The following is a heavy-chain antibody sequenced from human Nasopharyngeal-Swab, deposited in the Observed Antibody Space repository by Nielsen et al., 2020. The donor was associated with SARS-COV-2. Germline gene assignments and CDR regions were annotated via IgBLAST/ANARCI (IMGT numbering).Heavy chain of an antibody. V-gene: IGHV3-43*02. D-gene: IGHD1-26*01. J-gene: IGHJ4*02. Sequence: GGSLRLSCAASGFTFDDYAMHWVRQAPGKGLEWVSLISGDGGSTYYADSVKGRFTISRDNSKNTLYLQMNSLRAEDTAVYYCAREWVGATPYFDYWGQGTLVTVSS. CDR3: AREWVGATPYFDY. CDR1: GFTFDDYA. CDR2: ISGDGGST.